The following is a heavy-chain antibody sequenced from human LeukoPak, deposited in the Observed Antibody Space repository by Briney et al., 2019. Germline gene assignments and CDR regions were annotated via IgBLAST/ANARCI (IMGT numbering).Heavy chain of an antibody. CDR3: AKKKDGAGPD. Sequence: SETLSLTCSVSDGSIRTYYWSWIRQSPGQGLEWIGNIYYRGDINYNPSLKSRVIISIDTSKNQFSLKVTSLTAADTAVYYWAKKKDGAGPDWGQETLVIVSS. J-gene: IGHJ4*02. D-gene: IGHD3-10*01. CDR2: IYYRGDI. CDR1: DGSIRTYY. V-gene: IGHV4-59*03.